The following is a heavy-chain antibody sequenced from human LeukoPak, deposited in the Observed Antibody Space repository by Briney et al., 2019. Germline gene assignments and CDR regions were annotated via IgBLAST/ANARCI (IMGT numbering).Heavy chain of an antibody. Sequence: GESLKISCKTSGYKFTNYWIGWVRQMPGKGLEWMGIIFPGDSDTRYSPSFRGQVTISADTSINTAYLQWSSLRASDTAIYYCTRRGRAPSNWFDPWGQGTLVTVSS. CDR3: TRRGRAPSNWFDP. V-gene: IGHV5-51*01. J-gene: IGHJ5*02. D-gene: IGHD2-8*01. CDR2: IFPGDSDT. CDR1: GYKFTNYW.